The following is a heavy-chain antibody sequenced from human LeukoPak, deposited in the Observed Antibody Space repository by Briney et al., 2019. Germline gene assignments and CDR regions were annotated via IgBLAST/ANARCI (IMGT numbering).Heavy chain of an antibody. J-gene: IGHJ4*02. CDR3: ARGRYSSYWYPFVMDY. CDR1: GYTFTSYG. Sequence: GASVTVSCKASGYTFTSYGISWVRQAPGQGLEWMGWISGYNGNTNYAQKLQGRVTMTTDPSTSTAYMELRSLRSDDTAVYYCARGRYSSYWYPFVMDYWGQGTLVTVSS. V-gene: IGHV1-18*01. D-gene: IGHD6-13*01. CDR2: ISGYNGNT.